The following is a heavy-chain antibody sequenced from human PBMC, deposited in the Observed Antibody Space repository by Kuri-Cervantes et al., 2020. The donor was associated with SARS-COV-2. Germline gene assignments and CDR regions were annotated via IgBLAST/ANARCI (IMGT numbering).Heavy chain of an antibody. J-gene: IGHJ3*02. Sequence: SETLSLTCTVSGGSISSYYWSWIRQPPGKGLEWIGYIYYSGSTNYNPSLKSRVTISVDTSKNQFSLKLSSVSAADTAVYYCARSWNPVLVPAARCGHAFDIWGQGTMVTVSS. CDR2: IYYSGST. D-gene: IGHD2-2*01. V-gene: IGHV4-59*01. CDR3: ARSWNPVLVPAARCGHAFDI. CDR1: GGSISSYY.